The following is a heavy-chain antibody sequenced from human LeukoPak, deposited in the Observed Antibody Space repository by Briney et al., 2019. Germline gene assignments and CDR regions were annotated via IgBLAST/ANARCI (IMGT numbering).Heavy chain of an antibody. CDR1: GGSFSGYY. D-gene: IGHD3-22*01. CDR3: ARLLYYYDSSGYYRGTPYYFDY. Sequence: PSETLSLTCAVYGGSFSGYYWSWIRQPPGKGLEWIGEINHSGSTNYNPSLESRVTISVDTSKNQFSLKLSSVTAADTAVYYCARLLYYYDSSGYYRGTPYYFDYWGQGTLVTVSS. V-gene: IGHV4-34*01. CDR2: INHSGST. J-gene: IGHJ4*02.